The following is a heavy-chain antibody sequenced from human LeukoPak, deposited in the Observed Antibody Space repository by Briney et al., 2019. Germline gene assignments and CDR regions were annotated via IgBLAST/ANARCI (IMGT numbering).Heavy chain of an antibody. D-gene: IGHD3-10*01. J-gene: IGHJ4*02. Sequence: GGSLRLSCAASGFIFSNAWMTWVRQAPGKGLEWVGRIKSKTDGGTTDYAAPVKGRFAISRDNSKNTLYLQMNSLRAEDTAVYYCARGMSYLFDYWGQGTLVTVSS. CDR2: IKSKTDGGTT. CDR3: ARGMSYLFDY. V-gene: IGHV3-15*01. CDR1: GFIFSNAW.